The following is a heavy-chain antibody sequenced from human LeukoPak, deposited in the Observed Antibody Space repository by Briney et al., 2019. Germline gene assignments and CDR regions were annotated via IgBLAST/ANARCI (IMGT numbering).Heavy chain of an antibody. V-gene: IGHV3-43*02. D-gene: IGHD1-1*01. CDR1: GFTFDEHD. J-gene: IGHJ4*02. Sequence: GGSLTLSCAASGFTFDEHDMHWVRQVPGKGLEWVCLISKDGGNRHYADSVKGRFSISRDNNRNSLSLQMNSLRSEDTALYFCAKRSGAPNNFDYWGQGALVTVSS. CDR2: ISKDGGNR. CDR3: AKRSGAPNNFDY.